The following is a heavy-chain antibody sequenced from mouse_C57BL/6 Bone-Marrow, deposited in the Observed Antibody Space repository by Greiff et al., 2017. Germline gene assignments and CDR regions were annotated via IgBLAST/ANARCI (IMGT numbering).Heavy chain of an antibody. V-gene: IGHV2-5*01. CDR2: IWRGGST. CDR1: GFSLTSYG. Sequence: VKLMESGPGLVQPSQSLSITCTVSGFSLTSYGVHWVRQSPGKGLEWLGVIWRGGSTDYNAALMSRLSIPKDNSKSQVFVKMNSLQANDTDIYYCAIPCYGSSPWYFDFWGTGTTVTVSS. CDR3: AIPCYGSSPWYFDF. D-gene: IGHD1-1*01. J-gene: IGHJ1*03.